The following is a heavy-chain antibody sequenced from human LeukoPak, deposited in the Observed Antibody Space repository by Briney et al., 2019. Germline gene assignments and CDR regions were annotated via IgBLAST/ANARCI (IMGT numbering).Heavy chain of an antibody. D-gene: IGHD3-22*01. Sequence: SQTLSLTCTVSGGSISSGDYYWSWIRQPPGKGLEWIVYIYYSGSTYYNPSLKSRVTISVDTSKNQFSLKLSSVTAADTAVYYCARDRNYYDSSGYYFDYWGQGTLVTVSS. V-gene: IGHV4-30-4*08. J-gene: IGHJ4*02. CDR2: IYYSGST. CDR1: GGSISSGDYY. CDR3: ARDRNYYDSSGYYFDY.